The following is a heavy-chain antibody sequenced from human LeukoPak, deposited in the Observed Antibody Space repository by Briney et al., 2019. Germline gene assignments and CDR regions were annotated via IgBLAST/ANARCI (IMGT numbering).Heavy chain of an antibody. Sequence: SSVKVSFKSAGYTFTVYYMHWGRQAPGQGLEWMGWINPNSGGTNYAQKFQGRVTMTRDTSISTAYMELSRLRSDDTPVDYCPREAERMIPFGGGTNSFAPRGPGNPVTASS. CDR3: PREAERMIPFGGGTNSFAP. D-gene: IGHD3-16*01. V-gene: IGHV1-2*02. CDR2: INPNSGGT. J-gene: IGHJ5*02. CDR1: GYTFTVYY.